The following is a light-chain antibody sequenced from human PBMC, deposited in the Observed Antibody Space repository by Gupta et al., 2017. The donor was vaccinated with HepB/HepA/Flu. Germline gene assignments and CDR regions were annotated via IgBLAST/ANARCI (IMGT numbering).Light chain of an antibody. CDR3: QFYDSSLSGSV. CDR1: STNIGAGYA. V-gene: IGLV1-40*01. Sequence: QSVLTQPPSVSGAPGQRATISCTGSSTNIGAGYAVHWYQQLPGTAPKLLIYGNSNRPSGVPDRFSGSKSGTSASLAITGLQAEDEADYYCQFYDSSLSGSVFGGGTKLTVL. J-gene: IGLJ2*01. CDR2: GNS.